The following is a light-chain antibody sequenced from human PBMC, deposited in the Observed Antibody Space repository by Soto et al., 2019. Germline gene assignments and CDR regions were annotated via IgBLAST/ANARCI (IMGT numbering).Light chain of an antibody. CDR1: QSISSW. V-gene: IGKV1-5*01. CDR2: DAS. CDR3: QQSYSRPRT. Sequence: DIQMTQSPSTLSASVGDRVTITCRASQSISSWLAWYQQKPGKAPKLLIYDASSLESGVPSRFSGSGSGTEFTLTISSLQPDDFATYYCQQSYSRPRTFGQGTKVDSK. J-gene: IGKJ1*01.